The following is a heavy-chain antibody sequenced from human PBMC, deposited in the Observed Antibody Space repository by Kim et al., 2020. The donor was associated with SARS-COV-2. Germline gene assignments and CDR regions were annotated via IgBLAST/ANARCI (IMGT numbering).Heavy chain of an antibody. V-gene: IGHV1-46*01. J-gene: IGHJ4*02. CDR1: GYTFTSYY. CDR3: ANEPLVGATSFDS. Sequence: ASVKVSCKASGYTFTSYYMHWVRQAPGQGLEWMGIINPSGGSTRYAQQFQGRVTMTRDKSKSTVYMELSSLRPEDTAVYYCANEPLVGATSFDSWGQGTL. D-gene: IGHD1-26*01. CDR2: INPSGGST.